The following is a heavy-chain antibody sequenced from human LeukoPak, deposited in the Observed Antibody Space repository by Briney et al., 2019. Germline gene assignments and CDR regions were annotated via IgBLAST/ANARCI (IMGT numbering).Heavy chain of an antibody. Sequence: TGGSLRLSCAASGFTFSSYAMSWVRQAPGKGLEWVSAISGSGGSTYYADSVKGRFTISRDNSKNTLYLQMNSLRAEDTAAYYCAKDDLGDITMITAYWGQGTLVTVSP. CDR2: ISGSGGST. D-gene: IGHD3-22*01. V-gene: IGHV3-23*01. CDR3: AKDDLGDITMITAY. J-gene: IGHJ4*02. CDR1: GFTFSSYA.